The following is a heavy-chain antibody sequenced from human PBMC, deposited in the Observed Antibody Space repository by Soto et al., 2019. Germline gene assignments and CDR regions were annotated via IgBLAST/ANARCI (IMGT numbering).Heavy chain of an antibody. J-gene: IGHJ5*02. CDR2: IIPIFGTA. CDR1: GGTFSSYA. CDR3: ARDSEYYDSSAYYKWFDP. V-gene: IGHV1-69*13. Sequence: SVKVSCKASGGTFSSYAISWVRQAPGQGLEWMGGIIPIFGTANYAQKFQGRVTITADESTSTAYMELSSLRSEDTAVYYCARDSEYYDSSAYYKWFDPWGQGTLVTVSS. D-gene: IGHD3-22*01.